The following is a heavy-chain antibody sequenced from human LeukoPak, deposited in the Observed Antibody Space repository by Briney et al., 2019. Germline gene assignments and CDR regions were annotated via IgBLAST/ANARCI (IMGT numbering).Heavy chain of an antibody. V-gene: IGHV3-9*01. CDR1: GLTFDVYA. J-gene: IGHJ4*02. CDR3: AKDLGPGSMATSPGFGY. CDR2: NSWNSGSI. Sequence: LRLSCAASGLTFDVYAMHWARQAPAKGLEWGSGNSWNSGSIGYADSVKGRFTISRDNAKTSLYLQMNSLRAEDTALYYCAKDLGPGSMATSPGFGYWGQGTLVTVSS. D-gene: IGHD5-24*01.